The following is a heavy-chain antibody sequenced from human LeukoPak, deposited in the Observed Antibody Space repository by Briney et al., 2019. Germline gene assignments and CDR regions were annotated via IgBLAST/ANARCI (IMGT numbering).Heavy chain of an antibody. CDR2: IYYSGST. CDR1: GGSISSTSYY. J-gene: IGHJ6*03. V-gene: IGHV4-39*07. Sequence: PSETLSLTCTVSGGSISSTSYYWDWSRQPPGKGLEWIGSIYYSGSTYYNPSLKSRVTISVDTSKNQFSLKLSSVTAADTAVYYCARGYSDYEPINYYYYMDVWGKGPRSPSP. D-gene: IGHD5-12*01. CDR3: ARGYSDYEPINYYYYMDV.